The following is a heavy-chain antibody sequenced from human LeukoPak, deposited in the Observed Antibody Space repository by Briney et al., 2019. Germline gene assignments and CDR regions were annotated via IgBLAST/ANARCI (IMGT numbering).Heavy chain of an antibody. CDR1: GFTFSTYS. J-gene: IGHJ4*02. V-gene: IGHV3-21*01. CDR2: ITSPVGHI. Sequence: GGSLRLSCAASGFTFSTYSMNWVRQAPGKGLEWVSSITSPVGHIYYADSLEGRITISRDNARSSLSLQMNSLRAEDTAVYYCATDGRSSGWYGFDYWGQGTLVTVSS. D-gene: IGHD6-19*01. CDR3: ATDGRSSGWYGFDY.